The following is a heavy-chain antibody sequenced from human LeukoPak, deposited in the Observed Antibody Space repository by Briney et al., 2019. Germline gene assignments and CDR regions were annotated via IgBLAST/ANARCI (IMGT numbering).Heavy chain of an antibody. CDR2: IYYSGST. CDR3: ARDSEDAFDI. CDR1: GGSVSSGSYY. J-gene: IGHJ3*02. V-gene: IGHV4-61*01. Sequence: SETLSLTCTVSGGSVSSGSYYWSWIRQPPGKGLEWIGYIYYSGSTYYNPSLKSRVTISVDTSKNQFSLKLSSVTAADTAVYYCARDSEDAFDIWGQGTMVTVSS.